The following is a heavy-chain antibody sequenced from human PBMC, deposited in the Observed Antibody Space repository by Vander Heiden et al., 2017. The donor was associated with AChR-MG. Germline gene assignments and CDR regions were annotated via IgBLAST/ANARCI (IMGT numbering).Heavy chain of an antibody. Sequence: EVQLLESGGGLVQPGGSLSPSCAASGFTFSSYAMSWVRQAQGKGLEWVSAIGGSGGSTYYADSVNGRFTISRDNSKNTLYLQMNSLRAEDTAVYYCAKGVWVGTAIGQYFQHWCQGTLVAVSS. CDR3: AKGVWVGTAIGQYFQH. V-gene: IGHV3-23*01. D-gene: IGHD2-21*02. J-gene: IGHJ1*01. CDR1: GFTFSSYA. CDR2: IGGSGGST.